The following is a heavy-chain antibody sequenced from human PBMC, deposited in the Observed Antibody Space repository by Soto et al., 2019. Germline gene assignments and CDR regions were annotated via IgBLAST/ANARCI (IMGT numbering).Heavy chain of an antibody. J-gene: IGHJ4*02. D-gene: IGHD6-19*01. V-gene: IGHV3-64*01. CDR3: ARAKYISGWYGVDY. CDR1: GFTFSSYA. CDR2: LSSNGGST. Sequence: EVQLVESGGGLVQPGGSLRLSCAASGFTFSSYAMHWVRQAPGKGLEYVSALSSNGGSTYYANSVKGRFTISRDNSKNTLYLQMGSLRAEDMAVYYCARAKYISGWYGVDYWGQGTLVTVSS.